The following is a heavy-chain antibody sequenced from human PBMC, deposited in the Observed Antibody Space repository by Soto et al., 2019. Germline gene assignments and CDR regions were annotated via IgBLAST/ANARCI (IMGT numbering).Heavy chain of an antibody. CDR2: ISGSGGST. Sequence: GGSLRLSCAASGFTFSSYAMSWVRQAPGKGLEWVSAISGSGGSTHYADSVKGRFTISRDNSKNTLYLQMNSLRAEDTAVYYCAKDPDYGDLHFDYWGQGTLVTVSS. D-gene: IGHD4-17*01. J-gene: IGHJ4*02. V-gene: IGHV3-23*01. CDR1: GFTFSSYA. CDR3: AKDPDYGDLHFDY.